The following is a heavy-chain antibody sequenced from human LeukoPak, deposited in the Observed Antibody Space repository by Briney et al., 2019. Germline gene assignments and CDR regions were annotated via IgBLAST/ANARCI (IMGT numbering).Heavy chain of an antibody. D-gene: IGHD3-10*01. V-gene: IGHV3-48*03. J-gene: IGHJ4*02. CDR1: GFTFSSYE. Sequence: GGSLRLSCAASGFTFSSYEMNWVRQAPGKGLEWVSYISSSDTTMYNADSVKGRFTISRDNAKNSLYLQMNSLRAEDTAVYYCARAPTYGLGSSFDYWGQGTLVTVSS. CDR3: ARAPTYGLGSSFDY. CDR2: ISSSDTTM.